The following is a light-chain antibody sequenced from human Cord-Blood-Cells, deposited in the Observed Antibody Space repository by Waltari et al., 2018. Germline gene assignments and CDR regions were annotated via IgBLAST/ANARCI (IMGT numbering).Light chain of an antibody. CDR3: CSYAGSSILV. CDR1: SSDVGSYNL. Sequence: QSALTQPASVSGSPGQSITIPCTGTSSDVGSYNLVSWYQQHPGKAPKLMIYEVSKRPSGVSNRFSGSKSGNTASLTISGLQAEDEADYYCCSYAGSSILVFGGGTKLTVL. V-gene: IGLV2-23*02. J-gene: IGLJ2*01. CDR2: EVS.